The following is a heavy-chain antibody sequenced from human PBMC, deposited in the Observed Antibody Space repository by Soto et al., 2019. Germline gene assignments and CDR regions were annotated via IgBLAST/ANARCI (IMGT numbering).Heavy chain of an antibody. CDR1: GFTFSNAW. CDR3: NTDSYSTMIVVRLDY. J-gene: IGHJ4*01. CDR2: IKSKTDGGTT. D-gene: IGHD3-22*01. V-gene: IGHV3-15*07. Sequence: PVGSLRLSCAASGFTFSNAWINCVRQAPGKGLEWVGRIKSKTDGGTTDFAAPVKGRFAISRDDSKDMVYLQMNSLKTEDTGIYYCNTDSYSTMIVVRLDYWGHGTLVTVSS.